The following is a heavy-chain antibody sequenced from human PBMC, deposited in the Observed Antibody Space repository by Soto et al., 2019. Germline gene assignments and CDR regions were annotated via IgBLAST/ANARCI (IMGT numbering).Heavy chain of an antibody. V-gene: IGHV4-31*03. CDR1: GGSISSGGYY. D-gene: IGHD3-10*01. CDR3: ARAYGPRSYYFDY. J-gene: IGHJ4*02. Sequence: PSETLSLACTVSGGSISSGGYYWSWIRQHPGKGLEWIGYIYYSGSTYYNPSLRSRVTISVDTSKNQFSLKLNSVTAADTAVYYCARAYGPRSYYFDYWGQGTLVTVSS. CDR2: IYYSGST.